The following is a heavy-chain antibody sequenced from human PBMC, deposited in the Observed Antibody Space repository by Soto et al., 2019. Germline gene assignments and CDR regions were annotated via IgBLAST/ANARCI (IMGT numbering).Heavy chain of an antibody. J-gene: IGHJ4*02. CDR2: IYYSGST. D-gene: IGHD6-13*01. V-gene: IGHV4-59*08. CDR3: ARRDSSSWSYFDY. CDR1: GGSICSYD. Sequence: PSETLSLTCTVSGGSICSYDWSWIRQPPGKGLEWIGYIYYSGSTNYNPSLKSRVTISVDTSKNQFSLKLSSVTAADTAVYYCARRDSSSWSYFDYWGQGTLLTVPS.